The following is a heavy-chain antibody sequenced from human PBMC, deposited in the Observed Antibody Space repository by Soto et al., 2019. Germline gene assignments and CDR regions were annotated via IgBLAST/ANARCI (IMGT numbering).Heavy chain of an antibody. Sequence: GTSVKVSCKDSCYTFTSYGISCVRQAPGQGLEWMGWISAYNGNTNYSQKLHCIVTMTTDTSTITAYMELRTLISDDTAVYYCAGLIAVVGINYGGQGTLVTVS. D-gene: IGHD6-19*01. CDR3: AGLIAVVGINY. V-gene: IGHV1-18*01. J-gene: IGHJ4*02. CDR1: CYTFTSYG. CDR2: ISAYNGNT.